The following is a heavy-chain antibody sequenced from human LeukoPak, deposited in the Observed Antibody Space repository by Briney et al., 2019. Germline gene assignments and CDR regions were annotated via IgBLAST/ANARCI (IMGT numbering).Heavy chain of an antibody. CDR1: GYTFTSYY. Sequence: SVKVSCKASGYTFTSYYMHWVRQAPGQGLEWMGRIIPILGIANYAQKFQGRVTITADKSTSTAYMELSSLRSEDTAVYYCTTDRAKFKDGASNWGNYYFYYFMDVWGKGTTVTVSS. J-gene: IGHJ6*03. CDR2: IIPILGIA. D-gene: IGHD7-27*01. CDR3: TTDRAKFKDGASNWGNYYFYYFMDV. V-gene: IGHV1-69*04.